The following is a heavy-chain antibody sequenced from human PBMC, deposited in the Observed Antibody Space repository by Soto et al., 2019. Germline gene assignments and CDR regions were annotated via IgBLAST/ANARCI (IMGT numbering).Heavy chain of an antibody. D-gene: IGHD6-19*01. V-gene: IGHV1-69*13. CDR1: GYTFTRSG. CDR3: ARHGSGWDY. CDR2: IIPIFGTA. Sequence: GASVKVSCKASGYTFTRSGISWVRQAPGQGLEWMGGIIPIFGTANYAQKFQGRVTITADESTSTAYMELSSLRSEDTAVYYCARHGSGWDYWGQGTLVTVSS. J-gene: IGHJ4*02.